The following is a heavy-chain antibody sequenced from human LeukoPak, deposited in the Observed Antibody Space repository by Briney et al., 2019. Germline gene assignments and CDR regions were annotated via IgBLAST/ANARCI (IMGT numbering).Heavy chain of an antibody. CDR1: GFTFSFSV. Sequence: GGSLRPSCAASGFTFSFSVMHWVRQAPGKGLEWVAGIPYDGNNRFYADSVKGRFTISRDNSKNTLSLQMNTLTAEDTAVYYCARAQSSSAWFHFDFWGQGTLVTVSS. CDR3: ARAQSSSAWFHFDF. V-gene: IGHV3-30*03. J-gene: IGHJ4*02. CDR2: IPYDGNNR. D-gene: IGHD6-13*01.